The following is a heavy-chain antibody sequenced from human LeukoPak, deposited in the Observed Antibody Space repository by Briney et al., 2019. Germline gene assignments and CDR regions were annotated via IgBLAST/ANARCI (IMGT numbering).Heavy chain of an antibody. CDR3: AGSPAGGLRDC. D-gene: IGHD4-23*01. V-gene: IGHV1-2*02. CDR2: IIPNSGGT. J-gene: IGHJ4*02. Sequence: ASVKVSCKASGYTFTGYYIHWVRQAPGQGLEWLGWIIPNSGGTNYAQKFQGRVTMTRDTSTSTAYMELSRLTSDDTAVYYCAGSPAGGLRDCWGQGTLVTVSS. CDR1: GYTFTGYY.